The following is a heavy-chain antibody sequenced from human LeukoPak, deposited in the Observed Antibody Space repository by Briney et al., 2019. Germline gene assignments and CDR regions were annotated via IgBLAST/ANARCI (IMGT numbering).Heavy chain of an antibody. V-gene: IGHV3-33*06. J-gene: IGHJ4*02. CDR2: IWYDGSNK. CDR1: GFTFSSYG. D-gene: IGHD1-7*01. CDR3: AKGDQPGITGTTPLVDY. Sequence: GGSLRLSCAASGFTFSSYGMPWVRQAPGKGLEWVAVIWYDGSNKYYADSVKGRFTISRDNSKNTLYLQMNSLRAEDTAVYYCAKGDQPGITGTTPLVDYWGQGTLVTVSS.